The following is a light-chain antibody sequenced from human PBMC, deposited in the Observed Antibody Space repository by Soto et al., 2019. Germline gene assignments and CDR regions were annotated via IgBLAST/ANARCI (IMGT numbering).Light chain of an antibody. J-gene: IGLJ1*01. V-gene: IGLV2-14*03. CDR1: NSDVGGYEY. CDR3: FSYTSTSAYV. CDR2: DVS. Sequence: QSALTQPASVSGSLGQSVTISCTGTNSDVGGYEYVSWYQQHPGKIPKLMIYDVSARHSGVSNRFSGSKSGNTASLTISGLQTEDEADYYCFSYTSTSAYVFGTGTKLTVL.